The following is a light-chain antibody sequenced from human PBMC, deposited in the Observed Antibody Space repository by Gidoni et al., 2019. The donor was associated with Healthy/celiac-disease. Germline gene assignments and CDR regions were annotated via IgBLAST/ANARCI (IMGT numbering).Light chain of an antibody. CDR1: SSDVGGYNY. Sequence: SALTQPASVSGSPGQSTTISCTGTSSDVGGYNYVSWYQQHPGKAPKLMIYDVSNRPSGVSNRFSGSKSGNTASLTISGLQAEDEADYYCSSYTSSSTLDYVFGTGTKVTVL. CDR3: SSYTSSSTLDYV. CDR2: DVS. V-gene: IGLV2-14*01. J-gene: IGLJ1*01.